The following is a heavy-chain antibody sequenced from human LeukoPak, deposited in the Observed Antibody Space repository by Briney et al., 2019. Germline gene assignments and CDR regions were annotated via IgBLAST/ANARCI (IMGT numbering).Heavy chain of an antibody. CDR1: GFTCSSYA. V-gene: IGHV3-30-3*01. Sequence: GGSLRLSCAASGFTCSSYAMHWVRQAPGKGLEWVAVISYDGSNKYYADSVKGRFTISRDNSKNTLYLQMNSLRAEDTAVYYCARVGNPRLTGYYFDYWGQGTLVTVSS. CDR3: ARVGNPRLTGYYFDY. J-gene: IGHJ4*02. CDR2: ISYDGSNK. D-gene: IGHD7-27*01.